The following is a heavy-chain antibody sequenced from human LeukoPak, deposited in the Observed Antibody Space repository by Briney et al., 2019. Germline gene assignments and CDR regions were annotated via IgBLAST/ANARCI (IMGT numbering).Heavy chain of an antibody. V-gene: IGHV5-51*01. D-gene: IGHD2-15*01. CDR3: ARGRYCSGSSCQRFDY. Sequence: GESLKISCQGSGYTFTDYWIGWVRQMPGKGLEWMGMIYPGDSDTRYSPSLQGQVTISADKSVSTAYLQWSSLKASDTAMYYCARGRYCSGSSCQRFDYWGQGTLVTVSS. J-gene: IGHJ4*02. CDR2: IYPGDSDT. CDR1: GYTFTDYW.